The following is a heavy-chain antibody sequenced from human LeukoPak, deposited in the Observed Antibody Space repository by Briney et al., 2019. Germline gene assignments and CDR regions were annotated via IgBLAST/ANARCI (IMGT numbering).Heavy chain of an antibody. CDR3: ARSTAGLDY. D-gene: IGHD4-11*01. V-gene: IGHV3-7*01. CDR2: IKEDGSEK. J-gene: IGHJ4*02. CDR1: GFTFSSYW. Sequence: SGGSLRLSCAASGFTFSSYWMSWARQAPGKGLEWVANIKEDGSEKYYVDSVKGQFTISRDNAKNSLYLQMHSLRAEDTAVYYCARSTAGLDYWGQGTLVTVSS.